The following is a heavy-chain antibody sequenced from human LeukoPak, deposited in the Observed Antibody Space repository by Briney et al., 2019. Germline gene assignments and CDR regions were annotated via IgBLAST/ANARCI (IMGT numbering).Heavy chain of an antibody. CDR2: IIPIFGTA. D-gene: IGHD1-26*01. CDR1: GYTFTSYG. J-gene: IGHJ6*03. CDR3: ARHWWELLRGSYYYYYMDV. V-gene: IGHV1-69*05. Sequence: ASVKVSCKASGYTFTSYGISWVRQAPGQGLEWMGGIIPIFGTANYAQKFQGRVTITTDGSTSTAYMELSSLRSEDTAVYYCARHWWELLRGSYYYYYMDVWGKGTTGTVSS.